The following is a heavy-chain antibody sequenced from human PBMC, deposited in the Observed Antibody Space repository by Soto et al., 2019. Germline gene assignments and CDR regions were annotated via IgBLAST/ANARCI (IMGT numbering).Heavy chain of an antibody. Sequence: EVQLVETGGGLIQPGGSLKLSCAASKITVSSNHMTWVRQAPGKGLEWVSVIYSGGGTYYTESVKGRFTVSKDNSKNTVYLKMDSLRADDTATYYCARLMGPVGALQGIDYWGQGTLVTVSS. D-gene: IGHD1-26*01. CDR3: ARLMGPVGALQGIDY. CDR2: IYSGGGT. V-gene: IGHV3-53*02. J-gene: IGHJ4*02. CDR1: KITVSSNH.